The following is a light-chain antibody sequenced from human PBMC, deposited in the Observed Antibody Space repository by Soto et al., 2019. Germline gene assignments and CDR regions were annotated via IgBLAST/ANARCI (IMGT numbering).Light chain of an antibody. Sequence: EIVLTQSPATLSLSPGERATLSCRASQSVSRFFVWYQQKRGQAPRLLIYDASKRATGIPARFSGSGSGTDFTLTISSLEPEDFAVYYCQQRLNWPLTFGGGTTVEIK. CDR2: DAS. J-gene: IGKJ4*01. V-gene: IGKV3-11*01. CDR3: QQRLNWPLT. CDR1: QSVSRF.